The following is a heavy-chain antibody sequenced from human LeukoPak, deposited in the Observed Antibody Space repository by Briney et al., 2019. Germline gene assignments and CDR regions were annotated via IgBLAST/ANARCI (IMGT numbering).Heavy chain of an antibody. CDR3: ARGAAARAPFDY. D-gene: IGHD2-2*01. CDR2: IYYSWST. Sequence: SQTLSLTCTVSGGSISRGGYYWSWIRQHPGKGLEWIGYIYYSWSTYYNPSLKSRVTISVDTSKNQFSLKLSSVTAADTAVYYCARGAAARAPFDYWGQGTLVTVSS. CDR1: GGSISRGGYY. J-gene: IGHJ4*02. V-gene: IGHV4-31*03.